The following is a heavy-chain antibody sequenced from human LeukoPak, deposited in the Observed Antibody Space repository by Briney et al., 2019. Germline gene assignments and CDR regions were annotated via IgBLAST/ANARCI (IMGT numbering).Heavy chain of an antibody. J-gene: IGHJ4*02. CDR3: ARQRVNKWNNLWSFDY. D-gene: IGHD1/OR15-1a*01. Sequence: PAETLSLTCTVSGGSISSYYWSWIRQPPGKGLEWIGYIYYTGSTKYNPSLKSRVTISLDTSKNQFSLKLSSMTAADTAVYYCARQRVNKWNNLWSFDYWGQGTLVTVSS. CDR1: GGSISSYY. CDR2: IYYTGST. V-gene: IGHV4-59*08.